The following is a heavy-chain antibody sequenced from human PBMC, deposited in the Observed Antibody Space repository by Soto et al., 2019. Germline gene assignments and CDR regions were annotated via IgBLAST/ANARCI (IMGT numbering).Heavy chain of an antibody. CDR3: ANDIVVVTAASPFDY. CDR2: ISGSGGST. CDR1: GFTFSSYA. V-gene: IGHV3-23*01. D-gene: IGHD2-2*01. Sequence: GGSLRLSCAASGFTFSSYAMSWVRQAPGKGLEWVSAISGSGGSTYYADSVKGRFTISRDNSKNTLYLQMNSLRAEDTAVYYCANDIVVVTAASPFDYWGQGTLVTVSS. J-gene: IGHJ4*02.